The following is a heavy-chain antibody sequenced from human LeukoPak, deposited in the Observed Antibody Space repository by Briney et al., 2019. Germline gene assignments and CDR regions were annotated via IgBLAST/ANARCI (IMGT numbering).Heavy chain of an antibody. CDR2: ISNSGDSI. CDR1: GFTFHDSY. Sequence: PGGSLRLSCEASGFTFHDSYMTWIRQAPGKGLEWVSFISNSGDSIYYADPVKGRFITSRDNSKNTLYLQMNSLRAEDTAVYYCAKGRPIFDYWGQGTLVTVSS. CDR3: AKGRPIFDY. V-gene: IGHV3-11*01. J-gene: IGHJ4*02.